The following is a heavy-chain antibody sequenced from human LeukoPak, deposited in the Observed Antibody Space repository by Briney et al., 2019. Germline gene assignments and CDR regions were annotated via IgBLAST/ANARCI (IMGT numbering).Heavy chain of an antibody. J-gene: IGHJ4*02. CDR3: ASSTYGGFWSGYFDY. Sequence: NPSETLSLTCSVSTGAINNYYWTWIRQPPGKGLEWIGYIYYSGSTNYNPSLKSRVTISVDTSKNQFSLKLSSVTAADTAVYYCASSTYGGFWSGYFDYWGQGTLVTVSS. V-gene: IGHV4-59*01. CDR2: IYYSGST. CDR1: TGAINNYY. D-gene: IGHD3-3*01.